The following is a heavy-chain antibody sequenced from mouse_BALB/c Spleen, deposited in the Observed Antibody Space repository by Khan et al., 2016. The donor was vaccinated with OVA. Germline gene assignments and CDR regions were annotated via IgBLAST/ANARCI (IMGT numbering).Heavy chain of an antibody. V-gene: IGHV5-6*01. J-gene: IGHJ3*01. Sequence: EVELVESGGDLVKPGGSLKLSCAASGFTFSSYSMSWVRQTPDKRLEWVASISSGGDYIYYPDSVKGRFTISRDNAKNTLYLQMSDLKSEDTAMYYCADHLTGSCAYWGQGTLVTVSA. CDR2: ISSGGDYI. CDR1: GFTFSSYS. CDR3: ADHLTGSCAY. D-gene: IGHD4-1*01.